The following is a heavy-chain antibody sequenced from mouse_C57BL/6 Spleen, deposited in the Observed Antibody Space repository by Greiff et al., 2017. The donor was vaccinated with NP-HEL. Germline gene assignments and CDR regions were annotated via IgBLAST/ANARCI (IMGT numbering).Heavy chain of an antibody. J-gene: IGHJ2*01. V-gene: IGHV1-4*01. Sequence: VKLLESGAELARPGASVKMSCKASGYTFTSYTMHWVKQRPGQGLEWIGYINPSSGYTKYNQKFKDKATLTAEKSSSTAYMQLSSLTSEDSAVYYGASRNYYFDYWGQGTTLTVSS. CDR2: INPSSGYT. D-gene: IGHD2-1*01. CDR3: ASRNYYFDY. CDR1: GYTFTSYT.